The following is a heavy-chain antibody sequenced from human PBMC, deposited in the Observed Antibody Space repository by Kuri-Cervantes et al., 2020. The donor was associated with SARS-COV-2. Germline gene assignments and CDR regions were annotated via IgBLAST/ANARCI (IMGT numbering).Heavy chain of an antibody. CDR3: TTNDFWSGYYFDY. J-gene: IGHJ4*02. CDR1: GFTVSSNE. CDR2: IRSKAYGGTT. V-gene: IGHV3-49*04. D-gene: IGHD3-3*01. Sequence: GGSLRLSCAASGFTVSSNEMSWVRQAPGKGLEWVGFIRSKAYGGTTEYAASVKGRFTISRDDSKSIAYLQMNSLKTEDTAVYYCTTNDFWSGYYFDYWGQGTLVTVSS.